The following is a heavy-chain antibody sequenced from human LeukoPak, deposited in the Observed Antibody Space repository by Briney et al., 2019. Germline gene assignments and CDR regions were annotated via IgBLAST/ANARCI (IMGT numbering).Heavy chain of an antibody. CDR1: GFTFDAYG. CDR3: VRGSNYQDGSTYYDTFDY. J-gene: IGHJ4*02. Sequence: GGSLRLSCAASGFTFDAYGLSWVRQAPGKGLEWVSGINWNDGSTDYADSVKGRFTISRDKAKNSLYLQMNSLRAEDTAVYHCVRGSNYQDGSTYYDTFDYWGQGTPVTVSS. CDR2: INWNDGST. V-gene: IGHV3-20*01. D-gene: IGHD3-9*01.